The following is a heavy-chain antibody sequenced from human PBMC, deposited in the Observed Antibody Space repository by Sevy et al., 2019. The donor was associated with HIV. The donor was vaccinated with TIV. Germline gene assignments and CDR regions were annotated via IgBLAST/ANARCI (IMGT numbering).Heavy chain of an antibody. CDR3: ARDCSSTTCLWGMDV. CDR2: IKKDGSEK. D-gene: IGHD2-2*01. V-gene: IGHV3-7*03. CDR1: GFTCSSYW. Sequence: GGSLRLSCAASGFTCSSYWMSWVRQAPGKGLEWVANIKKDGSEKYYVDSVKGRFTISRDNAKISLYLQMNSLRAEDTAVYFCARDCSSTTCLWGMDVWGQGTTVTVSS. J-gene: IGHJ6*02.